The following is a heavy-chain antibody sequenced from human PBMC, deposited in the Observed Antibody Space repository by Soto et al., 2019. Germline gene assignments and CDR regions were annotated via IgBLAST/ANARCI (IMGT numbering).Heavy chain of an antibody. V-gene: IGHV3-23*01. Sequence: EVQLLESGGGLVQPGGSLRLSCAASGFPFSRCAMNWVRQAPGKGLEWVSTISHSDHSTYYADSLKGRFTDSRDNSENTLYLQMNSLRAEDPAIYYCAKRGGDSGWGDFDSWGQGTLVTVSS. CDR2: ISHSDHST. CDR1: GFPFSRCA. D-gene: IGHD6-19*01. CDR3: AKRGGDSGWGDFDS. J-gene: IGHJ4*02.